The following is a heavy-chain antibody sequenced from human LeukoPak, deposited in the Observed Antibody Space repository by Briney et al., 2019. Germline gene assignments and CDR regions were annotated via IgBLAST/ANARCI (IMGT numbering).Heavy chain of an antibody. CDR1: GFTFSSYA. D-gene: IGHD2-21*01. CDR3: AKSVMQSVGYFDY. CDR2: ISGSGGST. V-gene: IGHV3-23*01. J-gene: IGHJ4*02. Sequence: GGSLRLSCVVSGFTFSSYAMSWVRQAPGKGLEWVSAISGSGGSTYYADSVKGRFTISRDNSKNTLYLQMNSPRAEDTAVYYCAKSVMQSVGYFDYWGQGTLVTVSS.